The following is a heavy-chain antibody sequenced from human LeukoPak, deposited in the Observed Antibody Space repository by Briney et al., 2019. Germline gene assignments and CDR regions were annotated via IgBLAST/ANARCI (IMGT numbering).Heavy chain of an antibody. CDR1: GGSISNYY. CDR2: VSYSGIT. D-gene: IGHD5-18*01. Sequence: SETLSLTCSVSGGSISNYYWSWIRQPPGKGLEWIGYVSYSGITHYNPSLRSRVTISVDMSKNHFSLRLNSVTAADTAVYYCAREVPDGYSDYWGQGALAAVSS. V-gene: IGHV4-59*01. CDR3: AREVPDGYSDY. J-gene: IGHJ4*02.